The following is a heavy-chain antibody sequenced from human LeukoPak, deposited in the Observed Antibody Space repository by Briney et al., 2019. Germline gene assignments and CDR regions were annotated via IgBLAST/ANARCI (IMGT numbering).Heavy chain of an antibody. CDR3: AKDLDSGYAYFDY. D-gene: IGHD5-12*01. J-gene: IGHJ4*02. Sequence: GGSLRLSCAASGFTFSSYAMSWVRQAPGKGLEWVSAISGSGGSTYYADSVKGRFTIPRDNSKNTLYLQMNSLRAEDTAVYYCAKDLDSGYAYFDYWGQGTLVTVSS. CDR1: GFTFSSYA. V-gene: IGHV3-23*01. CDR2: ISGSGGST.